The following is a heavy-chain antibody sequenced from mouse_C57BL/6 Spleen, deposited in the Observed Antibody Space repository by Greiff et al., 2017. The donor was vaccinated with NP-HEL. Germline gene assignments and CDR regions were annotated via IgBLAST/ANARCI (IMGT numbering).Heavy chain of an antibody. V-gene: IGHV1-62-2*01. CDR2: FYPGSGSI. CDR3: ARHEVLYDYDEEYYFDY. D-gene: IGHD2-4*01. CDR1: GYTFTEYT. J-gene: IGHJ2*01. Sequence: VQLQESGAELVKPGASVKLSCKASGYTFTEYTIHWVKQRSGQGLEWIGWFYPGSGSIKYNEKFKDKATLTADKSSSTVYMELSRLTSEDSSVYFCARHEVLYDYDEEYYFDYWGQGTTLTVSS.